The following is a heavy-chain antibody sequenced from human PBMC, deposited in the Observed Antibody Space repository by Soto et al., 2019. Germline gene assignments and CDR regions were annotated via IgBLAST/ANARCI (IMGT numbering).Heavy chain of an antibody. D-gene: IGHD6-6*01. V-gene: IGHV3-73*02. CDR3: MSWDASSSAEQ. J-gene: IGHJ4*02. CDR2: IASKTESEAT. CDR1: GLTLSDPS. Sequence: EVQLVESGGGLVQPGGPLELSLAAFGLTLSDPSVNGFRQASGKGLEGVGRIASKTESEATVYAASVKGRITVARDDSKNTVYLQMGSLKTEDTAVYYCMSWDASSSAEQWGQGALVTVSS.